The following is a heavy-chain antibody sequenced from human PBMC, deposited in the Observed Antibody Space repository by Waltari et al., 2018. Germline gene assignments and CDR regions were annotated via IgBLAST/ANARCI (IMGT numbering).Heavy chain of an antibody. D-gene: IGHD4-17*01. J-gene: IGHJ6*02. CDR2: IYSGCST. V-gene: IGHV3-53*01. CDR1: GFTVSSNS. Sequence: EVQLVESGGGLIQPGGSLRLSCAASGFTVSSNSMSWVSQAPGKGLEWDSVIYSGCSTYYADSVKGRFTISRDNSKNTLYLQMNSLRAEDTAVYYCARADYGDSHYYYYGMDVWGQGTTVTVSS. CDR3: ARADYGDSHYYYYGMDV.